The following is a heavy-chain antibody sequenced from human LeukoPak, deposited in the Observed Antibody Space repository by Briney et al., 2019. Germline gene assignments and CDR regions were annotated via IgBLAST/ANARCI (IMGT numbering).Heavy chain of an antibody. D-gene: IGHD1-26*01. Sequence: PGGSLRLSCAASGFTFGSYGMHWVRQAPGKGLEWVTFIRSDGSNKYYADSVKGRFTISRDNSKNTLYLQMNTLRADDTAVYYCARDHRRFIVGATTIDYWGQGTLVTVSS. V-gene: IGHV3-30*02. CDR2: IRSDGSNK. CDR3: ARDHRRFIVGATTIDY. CDR1: GFTFGSYG. J-gene: IGHJ4*02.